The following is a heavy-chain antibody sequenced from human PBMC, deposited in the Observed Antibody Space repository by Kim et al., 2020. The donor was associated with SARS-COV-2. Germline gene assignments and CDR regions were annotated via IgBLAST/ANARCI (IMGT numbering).Heavy chain of an antibody. CDR3: ARTDYDFWSGTTPPRYYFDY. V-gene: IGHV4-59*01. CDR1: GGSISSYY. J-gene: IGHJ4*02. D-gene: IGHD3-3*01. Sequence: SETLSLTCTVSGGSISSYYWSWIRQPPGKGLEWIGYIYYSGSTNYNPSLKSRVTISVDTSKNQFSLKLSSVTAADTAVYYCARTDYDFWSGTTPPRYYFDYWGQGTLVTVSS. CDR2: IYYSGST.